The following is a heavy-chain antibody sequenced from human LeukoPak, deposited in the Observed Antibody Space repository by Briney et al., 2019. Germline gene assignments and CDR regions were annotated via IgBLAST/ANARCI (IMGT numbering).Heavy chain of an antibody. CDR3: ARGVYSYGRFDY. J-gene: IGHJ4*02. D-gene: IGHD5-18*01. CDR1: AFTFNTYP. CDR2: INSDGSST. Sequence: PGGSLRLSCAASAFTFNTYPMAWVRQAPGKGLVWVSCINSDGSSTSYADSVKGRFTISRDNAKNTLYLQMNSLRAEDTAVYYCARGVYSYGRFDYWGQGTLVTVSS. V-gene: IGHV3-74*01.